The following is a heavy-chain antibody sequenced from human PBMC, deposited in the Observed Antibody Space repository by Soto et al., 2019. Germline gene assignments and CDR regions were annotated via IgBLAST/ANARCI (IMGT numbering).Heavy chain of an antibody. CDR2: FDPEDGET. CDR3: AKDLDYYDRGFDY. D-gene: IGHD3-10*02. V-gene: IGHV1-24*01. CDR1: GYTLTELS. J-gene: IGHJ4*02. Sequence: ASVKVSCKVSGYTLTELSMHWVRQAPGKGLEWMGRFDPEDGETIYAEKFQGRVTMTEDTSTDTIYMELSSLRSEDTAVYYCAKDLDYYDRGFDYWGQGTLVTVSS.